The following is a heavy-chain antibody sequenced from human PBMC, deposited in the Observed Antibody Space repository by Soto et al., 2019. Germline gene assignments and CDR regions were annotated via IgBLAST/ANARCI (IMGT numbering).Heavy chain of an antibody. V-gene: IGHV4-30-2*02. CDR1: GGSMSTSDYY. D-gene: IGHD2-2*01. CDR2: IYHSGST. CDR3: ARLTCSNTRCLKLNGFDI. Sequence: PSETLSLTCTVSGGSMSTSDYYWSWIRQPPGKGLEWIGYIYHSGSTYYNPSLKSRVTISVDRSTNQFFLRLTSVTAADTAVYYCARLTCSNTRCLKLNGFDIWGQGTMVTVSS. J-gene: IGHJ3*02.